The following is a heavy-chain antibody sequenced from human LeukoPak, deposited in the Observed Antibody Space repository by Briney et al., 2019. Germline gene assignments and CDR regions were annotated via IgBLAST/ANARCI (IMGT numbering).Heavy chain of an antibody. CDR3: ARAGWGYCSSTSCYAANDY. CDR1: GYTFTSYG. V-gene: IGHV1-18*01. CDR2: ISAYNGNT. Sequence: GASVKVSCKASGYTFTSYGISWVRQAPGQGHEWMGWISAYNGNTNYAQKLQGRVTMTTDTSTSTAYMELRSLRSDDTAVYYCARAGWGYCSSTSCYAANDYWGQGTLVTVSS. D-gene: IGHD2-2*01. J-gene: IGHJ4*02.